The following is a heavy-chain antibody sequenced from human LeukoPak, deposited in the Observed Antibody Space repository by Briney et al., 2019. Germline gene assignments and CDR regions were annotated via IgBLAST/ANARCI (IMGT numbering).Heavy chain of an antibody. CDR3: ARNHIAVAGMSGSYNWLDP. V-gene: IGHV4-59*08. J-gene: IGHJ5*02. D-gene: IGHD6-19*01. CDR1: GGSISSYY. CDR2: IYYSGST. Sequence: SETLSLTCTVSGGSISSYYWSWIRQPPGKGLEWIGYIYYSGSTNYNPSLKSRVTISVDTSKNQFSLKLSSVTAADTAVYYCARNHIAVAGMSGSYNWLDPWGQGTLVAVSS.